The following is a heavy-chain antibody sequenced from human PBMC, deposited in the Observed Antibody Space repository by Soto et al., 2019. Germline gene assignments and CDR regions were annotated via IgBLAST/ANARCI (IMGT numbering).Heavy chain of an antibody. V-gene: IGHV1-8*01. CDR3: ARERTGTTSMDV. CDR1: GYTFTSYD. D-gene: IGHD1-1*01. Sequence: QVQLVQSGAEVKKPGASVKVSCKASGYTFTSYDINWVRQATGQGLEWMGWMNPNSGNTGYAQKXXGXXTMTRTTSISTAYMELSSLRSEDTGVYYCARERTGTTSMDVWGQGTTVTVSS. J-gene: IGHJ6*02. CDR2: MNPNSGNT.